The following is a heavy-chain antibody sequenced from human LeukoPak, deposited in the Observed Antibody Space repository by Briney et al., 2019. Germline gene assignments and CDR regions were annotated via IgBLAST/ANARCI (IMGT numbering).Heavy chain of an antibody. CDR1: GFSVSTSGVG. Sequence: SGPTLVKPTQTLTLTCTFSGFSVSTSGVGVGWTRQPPAKALEWLALIYWDDDKRYSPSLKSRLTITKDTSKNQVVLTMTNMDPVDTATYYCANRKSRDGYNVPYHAFGIWGQGTMVTVSS. V-gene: IGHV2-5*02. CDR2: IYWDDDK. D-gene: IGHD5-24*01. CDR3: ANRKSRDGYNVPYHAFGI. J-gene: IGHJ3*02.